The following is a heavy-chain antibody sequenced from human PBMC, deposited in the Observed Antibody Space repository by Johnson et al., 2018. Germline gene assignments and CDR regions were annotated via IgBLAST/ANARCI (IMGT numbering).Heavy chain of an antibody. CDR1: GFTFDDYA. CDR3: TKPPVGWLGEGAEYVQH. Sequence: VQLVQSGGGLVQPGRSLRLSCAASGFTFDDYAMHWVRQAPGKGLAWVSGISWNSGSIGYADSVKGRFTISRDNAKNSLYLQMNSLRAEDTALYYCTKPPVGWLGEGAEYVQHWGQGTLVTVSS. V-gene: IGHV3-9*01. D-gene: IGHD3-3*01. CDR2: ISWNSGSI. J-gene: IGHJ1*01.